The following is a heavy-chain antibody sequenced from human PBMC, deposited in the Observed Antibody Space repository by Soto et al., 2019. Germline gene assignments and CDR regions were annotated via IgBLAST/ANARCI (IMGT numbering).Heavy chain of an antibody. CDR2: INSDGSST. CDR3: ARVIVDHYDSRDYYYYGMDV. D-gene: IGHD3-22*01. J-gene: IGHJ6*02. V-gene: IGHV3-74*01. Sequence: PGGSLRLSCAASGFTFSSYWMHWVRQAPGKGLVWASRINSDGSSTSYADSVKGRFTISRDNAKNTLYLQMNSLRAEDTAVYYCARVIVDHYDSRDYYYYGMDVWGQGTTVTVSS. CDR1: GFTFSSYW.